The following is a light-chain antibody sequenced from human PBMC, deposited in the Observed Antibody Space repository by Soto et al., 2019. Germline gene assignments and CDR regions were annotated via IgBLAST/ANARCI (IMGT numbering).Light chain of an antibody. CDR2: WAS. V-gene: IGKV4-1*01. Sequence: DIVMTQSPDSLALSVGERATINCKSSQSLVYNSNSRDHLAWYQQKTGQPPKLLIYWASTRDSGVPDRFTGSGSGTDFTLTISSLQAEDLAVYYCQQYFTVPYTFGQGTKLEIK. J-gene: IGKJ2*01. CDR3: QQYFTVPYT. CDR1: QSLVYNSNSRDH.